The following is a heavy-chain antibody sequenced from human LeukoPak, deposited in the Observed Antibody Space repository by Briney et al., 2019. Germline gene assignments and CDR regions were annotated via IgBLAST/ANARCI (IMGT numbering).Heavy chain of an antibody. D-gene: IGHD3-10*01. CDR3: ARVPTYYYGSGSRTNWFDP. Sequence: ASVKVSCKAFGYTFTSYDINWVRQATGQGLGWMGWINPNSGNTGYAQKFQGRVTITRNTSISTAYMELSSLRSEDTAVYYCARVPTYYYGSGSRTNWFDPWGQGTLVTVSS. V-gene: IGHV1-8*03. CDR2: INPNSGNT. CDR1: GYTFTSYD. J-gene: IGHJ5*02.